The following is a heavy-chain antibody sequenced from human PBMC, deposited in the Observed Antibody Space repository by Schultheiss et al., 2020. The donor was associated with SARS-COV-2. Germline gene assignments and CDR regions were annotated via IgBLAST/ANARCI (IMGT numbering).Heavy chain of an antibody. CDR2: IYSGGST. V-gene: IGHV3-66*01. CDR1: GGSISSYY. CDR3: ARDPPSQQLTPRGLDY. D-gene: IGHD6-13*01. J-gene: IGHJ4*02. Sequence: ETLSLTCTVSGGSISSYYWSWIRQPPGKGLEWVSVIYSGGSTYYADSVKGRFTISRDNSKNTLYLQMNSLRAEDTAVYYCARDPPSQQLTPRGLDYWGQGTLVTVSS.